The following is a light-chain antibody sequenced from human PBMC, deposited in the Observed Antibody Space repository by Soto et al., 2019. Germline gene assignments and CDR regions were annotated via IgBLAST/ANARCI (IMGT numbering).Light chain of an antibody. CDR3: CSYAGDLPL. J-gene: IGLJ2*01. V-gene: IGLV2-11*01. CDR2: DVS. Sequence: QAALSQPRSVCGSPGQAVTISCTGTSSDVGGYDFVSWYQQHPGKAPKLMISDVSKRPSGVPDRFSGSKSGNTASLTISGLQAEDEAHYYCCSYAGDLPLFGGGTKVTVL. CDR1: SSDVGGYDF.